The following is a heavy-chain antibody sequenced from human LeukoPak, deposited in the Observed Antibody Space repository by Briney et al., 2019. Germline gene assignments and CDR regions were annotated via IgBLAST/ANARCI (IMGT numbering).Heavy chain of an antibody. Sequence: GESLKISCKGSGYSFTSYWIGWVRQMPGKGLEWMGIIYPGDSDTRYSPSFQDQVTISADKSISTAYLQWSSLKASDTAMYYCARLNLKANYYDSSGYFDYWGQGTLVTVSS. D-gene: IGHD3-22*01. CDR3: ARLNLKANYYDSSGYFDY. J-gene: IGHJ4*02. CDR2: IYPGDSDT. V-gene: IGHV5-51*01. CDR1: GYSFTSYW.